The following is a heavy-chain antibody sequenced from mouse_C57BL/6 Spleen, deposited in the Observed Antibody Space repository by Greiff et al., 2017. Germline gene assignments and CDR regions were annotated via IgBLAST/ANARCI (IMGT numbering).Heavy chain of an antibody. D-gene: IGHD3-2*02. V-gene: IGHV1-64*01. Sequence: QVQLQQPGAELVKPGASVKLSCKASGYTFTSYWMHWVKQRPGQGLEWIGMIHPNSGSTNYNEKFKSKATLTVDKSSSTAYMQLSSLTSEDSAVYYCAREAQAISFDYWGQGTTLTGSS. J-gene: IGHJ2*01. CDR1: GYTFTSYW. CDR2: IHPNSGST. CDR3: AREAQAISFDY.